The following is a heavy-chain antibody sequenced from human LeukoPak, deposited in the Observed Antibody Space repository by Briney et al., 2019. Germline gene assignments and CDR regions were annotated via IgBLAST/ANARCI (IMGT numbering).Heavy chain of an antibody. CDR3: ASGGRYCTTTSCSWAGAFDI. J-gene: IGHJ3*02. CDR1: GFTFSDYT. CDR2: IDLSGSTL. V-gene: IGHV3-48*04. Sequence: GGSLRLSCAASGFTFSDYTMNWVRQAPGKGLEWVSYIDLSGSTLYYVDSVKGRFTISRDNAKNSLYLQMNSLRLEDTAVYYCASGGRYCTTTSCSWAGAFDIWGQGTMVTVSS. D-gene: IGHD2-2*01.